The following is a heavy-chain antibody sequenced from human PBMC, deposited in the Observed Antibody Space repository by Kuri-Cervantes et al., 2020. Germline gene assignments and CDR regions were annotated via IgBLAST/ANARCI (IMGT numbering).Heavy chain of an antibody. V-gene: IGHV3-33*01. CDR1: GFTFSSYG. Sequence: GGSLRLSCAASGFTFSSYGMHWVRQAPGKGLEWVAVIWYDGSNKYYADSVKGRFTISRDNSKNTRYLQMNSLRAEDTAVYYCARDGRYCGGGSCYVRDYYYYGMDVWGQGTTVTVSS. CDR3: ARDGRYCGGGSCYVRDYYYYGMDV. CDR2: IWYDGSNK. D-gene: IGHD2-15*01. J-gene: IGHJ6*02.